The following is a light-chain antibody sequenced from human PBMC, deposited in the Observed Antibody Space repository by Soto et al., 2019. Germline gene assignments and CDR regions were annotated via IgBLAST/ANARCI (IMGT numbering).Light chain of an antibody. Sequence: QAVVTQEPSFSVAPGRTVTFTCGLSSGSVSTTYHPSWYQQTPGQAPRTLIYNTDIRSSGVPDRFSGSILGNTAALTITGAQADDESHYYCALYMGSGIWVFGGGTPLTVL. J-gene: IGLJ3*02. CDR1: SGSVSTTYH. CDR3: ALYMGSGIWV. CDR2: NTD. V-gene: IGLV8-61*01.